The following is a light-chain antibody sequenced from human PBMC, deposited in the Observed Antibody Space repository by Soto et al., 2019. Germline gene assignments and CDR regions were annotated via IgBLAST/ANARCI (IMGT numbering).Light chain of an antibody. CDR2: AAS. Sequence: DIQMTQSPSSLSASVGARVTLTCRASQGISNYLAWYQQKPGKVPKLLIYAASTLRSGVPSRFSGSGSETDFTLTISSLQPEDVATYYCQKYNSAPLTFGGGTKVDIK. J-gene: IGKJ4*01. V-gene: IGKV1-27*01. CDR3: QKYNSAPLT. CDR1: QGISNY.